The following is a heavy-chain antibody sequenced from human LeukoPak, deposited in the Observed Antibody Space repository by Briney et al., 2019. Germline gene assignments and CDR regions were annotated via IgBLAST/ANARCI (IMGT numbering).Heavy chain of an antibody. CDR3: AKDPDCSSTSCHSVDY. Sequence: PGGSLRLSCAASGFSVGSNYMSWVRQAPGKGLEWVSAISGSGGSTYYADSVKGRFTISRDNSKNTLYLQMNSLRAEDTAVYYCAKDPDCSSTSCHSVDYWGQGTLVTVSS. V-gene: IGHV3-23*01. J-gene: IGHJ4*02. CDR1: GFSVGSNY. D-gene: IGHD2-2*01. CDR2: ISGSGGST.